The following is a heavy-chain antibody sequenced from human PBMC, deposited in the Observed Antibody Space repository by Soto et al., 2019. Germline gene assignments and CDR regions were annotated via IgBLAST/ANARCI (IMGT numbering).Heavy chain of an antibody. V-gene: IGHV4-39*02. Sequence: SETLSLTCTVSGGSISSSSYYWGWIRQPPGKGLEWIGSIYYSGSTYYNPSLKSRVTISVDTSKNQFSLKLSSVTAADTAVYYCARDRGSGSYLSWFDPWGQGTLVTVSS. J-gene: IGHJ5*02. CDR1: GGSISSSSYY. D-gene: IGHD1-26*01. CDR2: IYYSGST. CDR3: ARDRGSGSYLSWFDP.